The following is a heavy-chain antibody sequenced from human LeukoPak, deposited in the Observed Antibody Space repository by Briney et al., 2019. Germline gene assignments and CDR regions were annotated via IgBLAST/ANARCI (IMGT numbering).Heavy chain of an antibody. CDR1: GGTFSDFA. V-gene: IGHV1-69*05. J-gene: IGHJ4*02. CDR2: ILPVFGTP. CDR3: ASADDPWNDGFQY. Sequence: GSSVKVSCKASGGTFSDFALSWLRQVPGQGLEWMGGILPVFGTPSYAQRFEGRVTITTDESTTTGYIEISSLTSEDTALYYCASADDPWNDGFQYWGQGTLATVSS. D-gene: IGHD1-1*01.